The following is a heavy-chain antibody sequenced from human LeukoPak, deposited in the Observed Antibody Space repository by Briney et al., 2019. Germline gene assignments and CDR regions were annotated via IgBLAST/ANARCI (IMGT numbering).Heavy chain of an antibody. V-gene: IGHV5-51*01. CDR3: ARHPTYYYDSSGYSNWFDP. D-gene: IGHD3-22*01. J-gene: IGHJ5*02. Sequence: GESLKISCKGSGYGFTSYWIGWVRQMPGKGLEWMGIIYPGDSDTRYSPSFQGQVTISADKSISTAYLQWSSLKASDTAVYYCARHPTYYYDSSGYSNWFDPWGQGTLVTVSS. CDR1: GYGFTSYW. CDR2: IYPGDSDT.